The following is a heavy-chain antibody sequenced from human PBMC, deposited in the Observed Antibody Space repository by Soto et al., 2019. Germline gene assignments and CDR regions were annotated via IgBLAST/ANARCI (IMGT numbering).Heavy chain of an antibody. V-gene: IGHV3-30*18. D-gene: IGHD2-15*01. CDR2: ISYDGSNK. CDR1: GFTFSSYG. J-gene: IGHJ4*02. Sequence: QVQLVESGGGVVQPGRSLRLSCAASGFTFSSYGMHWVRLAPGKGLGWVAVISYDGSNKYYADSVKGRFTISRDNSKNTLYLQMNSRRAEDTAVYYCAKDWGEDIVVVVAATDDYWGQGTLVTVSS. CDR3: AKDWGEDIVVVVAATDDY.